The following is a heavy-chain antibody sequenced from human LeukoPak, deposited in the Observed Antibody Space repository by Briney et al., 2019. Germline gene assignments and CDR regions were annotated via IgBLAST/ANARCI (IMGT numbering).Heavy chain of an antibody. CDR1: GFTFSNHG. CDR3: ARDLAWGAFDY. J-gene: IGHJ4*02. V-gene: IGHV3-23*01. CDR2: VSPPGGGT. D-gene: IGHD7-27*01. Sequence: GGSLRLSCAASGFTFSNHGMNWVRQAPGKGLEWLSGVSPPGGGTYYADSVKGRFTISRDDSKNTLSLQMNSLRVEDTATYYCARDLAWGAFDYWGQGTLVTVSS.